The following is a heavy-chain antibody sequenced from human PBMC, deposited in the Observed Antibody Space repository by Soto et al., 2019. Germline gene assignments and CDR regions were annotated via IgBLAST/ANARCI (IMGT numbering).Heavy chain of an antibody. CDR1: GFTFRSYS. J-gene: IGHJ3*02. D-gene: IGHD1-26*01. Sequence: EVQLVESGGGLVKPGGSLRLSCADSGFTFRSYSMNWVRQAPGKGLEWVSSISYDSSIIYYADSVKGRFTISRDNVKKLMSLQTNSLRPEGTAVYYCVRGGSGDTKGDGGDIWGQGTMVAVSS. CDR2: ISYDSSII. CDR3: VRGGSGDTKGDGGDI. V-gene: IGHV3-21*01.